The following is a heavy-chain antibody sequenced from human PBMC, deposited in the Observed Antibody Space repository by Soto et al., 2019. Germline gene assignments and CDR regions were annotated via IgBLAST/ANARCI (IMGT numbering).Heavy chain of an antibody. V-gene: IGHV3-23*01. CDR1: GFTFSSYA. CDR2: ISGSGGST. J-gene: IGHJ1*01. Sequence: GGSLRLSCAASGFTFSSYAMSWVRQAPGKGLEWVSAISGSGGSTYYADSVKGRFTISRDNSKNTLYLQMNSLRAEDTAVYYCAKEVSYGDEPAEYFQHWGQGTLVTVSS. CDR3: AKEVSYGDEPAEYFQH. D-gene: IGHD4-17*01.